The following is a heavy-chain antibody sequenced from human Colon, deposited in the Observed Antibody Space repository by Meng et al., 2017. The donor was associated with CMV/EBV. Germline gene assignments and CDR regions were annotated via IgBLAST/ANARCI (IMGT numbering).Heavy chain of an antibody. V-gene: IGHV3-48*03. Sequence: GESLKISCAASGFTFSRYAMNWVRQAPGKGLEWISSISSSGSTIYYADSVKGRFTISRDNPKNSLYLQMNSLRAEDTAVYYCARESLGGAVAGRGLDFWGQGTLVTVSS. D-gene: IGHD6-19*01. CDR1: GFTFSRYA. CDR2: ISSSGSTI. J-gene: IGHJ4*02. CDR3: ARESLGGAVAGRGLDF.